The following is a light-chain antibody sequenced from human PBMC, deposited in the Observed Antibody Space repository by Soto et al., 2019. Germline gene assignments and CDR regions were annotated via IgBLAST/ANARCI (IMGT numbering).Light chain of an antibody. J-gene: IGKJ1*01. V-gene: IGKV3-15*01. CDR2: GAS. CDR3: QQYGSSPRT. CDR1: QSVSSN. Sequence: EVVMTQSPDTLSVSPGERATLSCRASQSVSSNLAWYQQKPGQAPRLLIYGASTRATGIPDRFTGSGSGTEFTLTINSLRSEDSAVYYCQQYGSSPRTFGQGTKVDIK.